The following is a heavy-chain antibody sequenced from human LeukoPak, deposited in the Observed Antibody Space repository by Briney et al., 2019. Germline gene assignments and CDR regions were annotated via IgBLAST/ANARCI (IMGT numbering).Heavy chain of an antibody. CDR2: IYSGGST. CDR3: ARDSSQLLWFGELRAYYYYGMDV. CDR1: GFTVSSNY. D-gene: IGHD3-10*01. V-gene: IGHV3-53*01. Sequence: GGSLRLSCAASGFTVSSNYMSWVRQAPGKGLEWVSVIYSGGSTYYADSVKGRFTISRDNSKNTLYLQMNSLRAEDTAVYYCARDSSQLLWFGELRAYYYYGMDVWGQGTTVTVSS. J-gene: IGHJ6*02.